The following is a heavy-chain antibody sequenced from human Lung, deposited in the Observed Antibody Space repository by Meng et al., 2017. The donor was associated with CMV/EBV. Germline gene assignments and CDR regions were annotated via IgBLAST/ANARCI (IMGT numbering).Heavy chain of an antibody. D-gene: IGHD2-15*01. CDR3: AAVTLTFDF. J-gene: IGHJ3*01. Sequence: GGSXRLSCAASGFSFSNFYMNWVRQAPGKGLEWVASISSGSAYIFYADSVKGRFTISRDNAKDSLYLQMNSLRAEDTAVYYCAAVTLTFDFWGQGTRVTVSS. V-gene: IGHV3-21*01. CDR1: GFSFSNFY. CDR2: ISSGSAYI.